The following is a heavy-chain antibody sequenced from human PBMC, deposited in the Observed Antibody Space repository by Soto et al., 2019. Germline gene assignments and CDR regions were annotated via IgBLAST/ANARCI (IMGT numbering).Heavy chain of an antibody. J-gene: IGHJ3*02. CDR2: IWYTGSYK. V-gene: IGHV3-30*02. CDR1: VFTFSSFV. Sequence: WGALLLSCAASVFTFSSFVMNWVRQAPGKGLDRAAFIWYTGSYKYYADSVKGRFTISRDNSKNTVSLQMNSLRAEDTAVYYCARDLLEDAADYYDTKPDGFDIWGQGTMVTVSS. D-gene: IGHD3-22*01. CDR3: ARDLLEDAADYYDTKPDGFDI.